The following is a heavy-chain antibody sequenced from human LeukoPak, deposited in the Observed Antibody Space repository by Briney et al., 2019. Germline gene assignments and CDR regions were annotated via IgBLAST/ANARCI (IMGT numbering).Heavy chain of an antibody. CDR1: GFSLSTSGVG. CDR3: AHRLGGYGWNAGYFQP. CDR2: IYWDDDK. D-gene: IGHD1-1*01. V-gene: IGHV2-5*02. J-gene: IGHJ1*01. Sequence: ESGPTLVNPTQTLTLTCTFSGFSLSTSGVGVGWIRQPPGKALQWLVLIYWDDDKRYSPSLRSRLTITKDTSKNQVVLTMTNVDPADTATYYCAHRLGGYGWNAGYFQPWGQGTLVTVSS.